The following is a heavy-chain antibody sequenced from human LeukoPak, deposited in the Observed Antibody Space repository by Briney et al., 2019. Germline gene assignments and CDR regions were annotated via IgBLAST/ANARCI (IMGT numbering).Heavy chain of an antibody. Sequence: ASVKVSCKASGYTFTDYYMHWVRQAPGQGLEWMGWFNPNSGGTIYAQKFQGRVTMTRDTSISTAYMEVSSLRPDDTAVYYCAKGRVVAGSKSLTYHWLDPWGQGTLVTVSS. CDR3: AKGRVVAGSKSLTYHWLDP. D-gene: IGHD6-19*01. J-gene: IGHJ5*02. V-gene: IGHV1-2*02. CDR2: FNPNSGGT. CDR1: GYTFTDYY.